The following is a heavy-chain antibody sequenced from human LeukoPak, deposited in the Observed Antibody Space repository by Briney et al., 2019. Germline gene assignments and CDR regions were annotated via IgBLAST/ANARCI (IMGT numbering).Heavy chain of an antibody. V-gene: IGHV4-34*01. J-gene: IGHJ5*02. CDR1: GFTFSIYW. CDR2: INHSGST. D-gene: IGHD2-2*01. CDR3: ARETDIVVVPASAGWFDP. Sequence: GSLRLSCAASGFTFSIYWMTWIRQPLGKGLEWIGEINHSGSTNYNPSLKSRVTISVDTSKNQFSLKLSSVTAADTAVYYCARETDIVVVPASAGWFDPWGQGTLVTVSS.